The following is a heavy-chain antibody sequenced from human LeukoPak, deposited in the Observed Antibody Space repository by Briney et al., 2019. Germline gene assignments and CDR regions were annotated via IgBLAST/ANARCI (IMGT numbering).Heavy chain of an antibody. CDR3: ARPLLYYYGSETFFWFDP. Sequence: GGSLRLSCAASGFTFTTYWMGWVRQAPGKGLEWVASIKQDGSERYYVESVKGRFGISRDNADNSLYLQMNSLRPDDTAFYYCARPLLYYYGSETFFWFDPWGQGTLVTVSS. CDR2: IKQDGSER. J-gene: IGHJ5*02. V-gene: IGHV3-7*01. D-gene: IGHD3-10*01. CDR1: GFTFTTYW.